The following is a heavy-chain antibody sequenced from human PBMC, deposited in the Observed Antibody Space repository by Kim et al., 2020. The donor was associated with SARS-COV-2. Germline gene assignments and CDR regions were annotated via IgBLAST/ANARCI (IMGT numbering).Heavy chain of an antibody. J-gene: IGHJ5*02. V-gene: IGHV1-69*02. Sequence: NHAQKFQGRVTITADNSTSTAYMELSSLRSEDTAVYYCARARVGATQFDPWGQGTLVTVSS. D-gene: IGHD1-26*01. CDR3: ARARVGATQFDP.